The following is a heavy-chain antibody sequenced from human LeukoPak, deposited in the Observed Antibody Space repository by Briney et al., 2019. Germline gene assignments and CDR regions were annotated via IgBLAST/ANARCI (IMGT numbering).Heavy chain of an antibody. V-gene: IGHV1-18*01. D-gene: IGHD6-6*01. CDR3: ARDLLAPRPGWFAP. J-gene: IGHJ5*02. Sequence: ASVKVSCKASGYTFTTYGINWVRLAPGQGLEWMGWIGAYNGNTNYAQKFQGRVTMTTDTSTSTAYMELRSLRSDDTAVYYCARDLLAPRPGWFAPWGQGTLVTVSS. CDR2: IGAYNGNT. CDR1: GYTFTTYG.